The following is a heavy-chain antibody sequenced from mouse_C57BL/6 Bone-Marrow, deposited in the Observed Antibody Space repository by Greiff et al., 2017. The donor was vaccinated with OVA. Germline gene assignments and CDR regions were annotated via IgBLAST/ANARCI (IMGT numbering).Heavy chain of an antibody. CDR1: GYAFSSSW. Sequence: QVQLQQSGPELVKPGASVKISCKASGYAFSSSWMNWVKQRPGKGLEWIGRIYPGDGDTNYNGKFKGKATLTADKSSSTAYMQLSSLTSEDSAVYFCARSGGLRRYAMDYWGQGTSVTVSS. J-gene: IGHJ4*01. CDR3: ARSGGLRRYAMDY. V-gene: IGHV1-82*01. D-gene: IGHD2-2*01. CDR2: IYPGDGDT.